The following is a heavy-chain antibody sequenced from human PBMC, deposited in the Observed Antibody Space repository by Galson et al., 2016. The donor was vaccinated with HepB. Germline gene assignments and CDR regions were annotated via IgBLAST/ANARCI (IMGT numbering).Heavy chain of an antibody. J-gene: IGHJ4*02. V-gene: IGHV1-69*06. CDR3: AREEAGYSYGWFDY. D-gene: IGHD5-18*01. CDR1: GGTFSNYA. Sequence: SVKVSCKASGGTFSNYAISRVRQAPGQGLEWMGGIIPVFGTANLAQKFQGRVTMTADTSTSTAYIELRSLKSDDTAVYYCAREEAGYSYGWFDYWGQGAPVTVSS. CDR2: IIPVFGTA.